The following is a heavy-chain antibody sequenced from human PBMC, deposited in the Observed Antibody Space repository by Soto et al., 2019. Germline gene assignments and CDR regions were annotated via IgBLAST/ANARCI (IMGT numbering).Heavy chain of an antibody. V-gene: IGHV3-30*18. D-gene: IGHD3-10*01. CDR2: ISYDGSNK. CDR1: GFTFNSYG. J-gene: IGHJ4*02. Sequence: QVQLVESGGGVVQPGRSLRLSCAASGFTFNSYGMHWVRQAPGKGLEWVALISYDGSNKYYADSVKGSFTISRDNSKNTLYLQMNSLRAEDTAVYYCAKVLGQGTIPDHWGQGTLVTVSS. CDR3: AKVLGQGTIPDH.